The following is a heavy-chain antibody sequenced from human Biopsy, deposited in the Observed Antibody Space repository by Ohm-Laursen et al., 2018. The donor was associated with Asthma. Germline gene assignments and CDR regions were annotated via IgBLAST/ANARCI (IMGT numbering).Heavy chain of an antibody. V-gene: IGHV4-34*01. J-gene: IGHJ6*02. Sequence: SETLSLTCAVYGGSFSSNYWSRIRQTPGKGLEWLGDTHQSGYTNYNPSLSSRLTLSVDTSKNQFSLRLTSVTAADTAVYYCARGSSSRLSQWELLVSGGKRAHSYYGMDVWGQGTTVTVSS. D-gene: IGHD1-26*01. CDR3: ARGSSSRLSQWELLVSGGKRAHSYYGMDV. CDR1: GGSFSSNY. CDR2: THQSGYT.